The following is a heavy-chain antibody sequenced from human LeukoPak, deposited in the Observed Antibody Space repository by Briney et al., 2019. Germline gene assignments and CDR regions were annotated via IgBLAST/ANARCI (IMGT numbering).Heavy chain of an antibody. V-gene: IGHV1-2*02. Sequence: GASVKVSCKASGYTFTGYYMHWVRQAPGQGLEWMGWINPNSGGTNYAQKFQGRVIMTRDTSISTAYMELSRLRSDGTAVYYCARPWSYFSDDAFDIWGQGTMVTVSS. CDR3: ARPWSYFSDDAFDI. CDR1: GYTFTGYY. CDR2: INPNSGGT. D-gene: IGHD1-26*01. J-gene: IGHJ3*02.